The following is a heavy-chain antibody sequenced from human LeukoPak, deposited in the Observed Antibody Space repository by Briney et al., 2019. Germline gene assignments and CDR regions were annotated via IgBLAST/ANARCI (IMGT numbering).Heavy chain of an antibody. CDR2: ISYDGSNK. CDR3: AKALLQYFDWHFDY. J-gene: IGHJ4*02. CDR1: GFTFSSYA. D-gene: IGHD3-9*01. V-gene: IGHV3-30*18. Sequence: PGGSLRLSCAASGFTFSSYAMHWVRQAPGKGLEWVAVISYDGSNKYYADSVKGRFTISRDNSKNTFFLIMNSLRAEDTAVYSCAKALLQYFDWHFDYWGQGTLVTASA.